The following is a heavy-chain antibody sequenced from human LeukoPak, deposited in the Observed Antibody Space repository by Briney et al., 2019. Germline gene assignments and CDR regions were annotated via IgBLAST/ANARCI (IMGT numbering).Heavy chain of an antibody. Sequence: GRSLRLSCAASGFTFDDYAMHWVRQAPGKGLEWVSGISWNSGSIGYADSVKGRFTISRDNAKNSLYLQMNSLRAEDTALYYCAKDSLGGGHGPVDYWGQGTLVTVSS. CDR1: GFTFDDYA. CDR2: ISWNSGSI. D-gene: IGHD2-15*01. J-gene: IGHJ4*02. V-gene: IGHV3-9*01. CDR3: AKDSLGGGHGPVDY.